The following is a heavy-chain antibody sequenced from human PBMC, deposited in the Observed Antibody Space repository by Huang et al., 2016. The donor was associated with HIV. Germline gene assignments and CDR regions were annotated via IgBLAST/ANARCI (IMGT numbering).Heavy chain of an antibody. V-gene: IGHV4-39*02. CDR3: ARTGVAVSDDPEYFQH. Sequence: LQESGPGLVGPSETLSLTCAVSGDSINSNTFYWGWIRRPPGKALEWIGSIYYSGTTYYKPALKRRARIAVDASETRIFLHLRSVTAADTGVYYCARTGVAVSDDPEYFQHWGQGALVTIS. CDR1: GDSINSNTFY. D-gene: IGHD3-3*01. J-gene: IGHJ1*01. CDR2: IYYSGTT.